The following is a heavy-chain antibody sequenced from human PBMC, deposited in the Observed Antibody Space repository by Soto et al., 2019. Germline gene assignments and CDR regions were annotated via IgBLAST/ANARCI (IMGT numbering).Heavy chain of an antibody. CDR1: GFTFSNAW. J-gene: IGHJ6*02. V-gene: IGHV3-15*07. Sequence: GGSLRLSCAASGFTFSNAWMNWVRQAPGKGLEWVGRIKSKTDGGTTDYAAPVKGRFTISRDDSKNTLYLQMNSLKTEDTAVYYCTTATEAVGYCISTSCQSGMDVWGQGTTVTVSS. CDR2: IKSKTDGGTT. D-gene: IGHD2-2*01. CDR3: TTATEAVGYCISTSCQSGMDV.